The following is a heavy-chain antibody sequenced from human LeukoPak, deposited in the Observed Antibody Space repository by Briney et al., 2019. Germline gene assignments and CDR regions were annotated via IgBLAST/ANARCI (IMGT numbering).Heavy chain of an antibody. V-gene: IGHV3-74*01. CDR3: ARGSPGYFDY. CDR2: INSDGSST. J-gene: IGHJ4*02. Sequence: GGSLRLSCAASGFTFSSYWMHWVRQAPGKGLVWVSRINSDGSSTSYADSVKGRFTISRDNAKNTLYLQMNSRRAEDRAGYYVARGSPGYFDYWGQGTLVTVSS. CDR1: GFTFSSYW.